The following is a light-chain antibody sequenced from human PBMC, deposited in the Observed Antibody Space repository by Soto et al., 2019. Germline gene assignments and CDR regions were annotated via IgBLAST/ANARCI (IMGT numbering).Light chain of an antibody. J-gene: IGLJ1*01. CDR2: DVS. CDR3: SSYTSSSTL. V-gene: IGLV2-14*01. Sequence: QPVLTQPASVSGSPGQSSTISCTGTSSDVGGYNYVSWYQQHPGKAPKLMIYDVSNRPSGVSNRFSGSKSGNTASLTISGLQAEDEADYYCSSYTSSSTLFGNGTKVTVL. CDR1: SSDVGGYNY.